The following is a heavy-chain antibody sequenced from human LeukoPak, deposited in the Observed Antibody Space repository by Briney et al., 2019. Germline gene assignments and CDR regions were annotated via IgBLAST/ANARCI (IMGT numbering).Heavy chain of an antibody. V-gene: IGHV4-38-2*02. J-gene: IGHJ6*03. Sequence: KPSETLSLTCTVSGYFISSGYYWGWIRQPPGKGLEWIGSIYHSGTTYYNPSLKSRVTISVDTSKNQFSLKLSSVTAADTAVYYCARDQAYMDVWGRGTSVTVSS. CDR2: IYHSGTT. CDR1: GYFISSGYY. CDR3: ARDQAYMDV.